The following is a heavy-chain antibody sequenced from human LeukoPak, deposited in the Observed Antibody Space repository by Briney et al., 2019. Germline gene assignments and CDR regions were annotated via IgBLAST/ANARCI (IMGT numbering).Heavy chain of an antibody. CDR2: IYYGGST. V-gene: IGHV4-59*05. Sequence: SETLSLTCTVSGGSISSYYWSWIRQPAGKGLEWIGSIYYGGSTYYNPSLKSRVTISVDTSKNQFSLKLSSVTAADTAVYYCARLSGSRGGFDYWGQGTLVTVSS. D-gene: IGHD1-26*01. CDR3: ARLSGSRGGFDY. J-gene: IGHJ4*02. CDR1: GGSISSYY.